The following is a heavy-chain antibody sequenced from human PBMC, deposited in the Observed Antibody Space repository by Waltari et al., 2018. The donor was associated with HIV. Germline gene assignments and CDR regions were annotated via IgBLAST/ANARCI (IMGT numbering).Heavy chain of an antibody. V-gene: IGHV1-24*01. D-gene: IGHD3-10*01. J-gene: IGHJ6*02. CDR3: ATGTLVRGVIIMGSYYGMDV. Sequence: QVQLVQSGAEVKKPGASVKVSCKVSGYTLTELSIHWVRQAPGKGLEYMGGLDAEDGEKIYAQKFQGRVTMTEDTSTDTAYMELSSLRSEDTAVYYCATGTLVRGVIIMGSYYGMDVWGQGTTVTVSS. CDR1: GYTLTELS. CDR2: LDAEDGEK.